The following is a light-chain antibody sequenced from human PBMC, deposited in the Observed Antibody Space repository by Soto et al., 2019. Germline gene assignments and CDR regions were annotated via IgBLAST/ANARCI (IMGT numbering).Light chain of an antibody. CDR2: AAS. CDR1: QSISRY. V-gene: IGKV1-39*01. J-gene: IGKJ1*01. Sequence: DIQMTQSPSSLSASVGDRFTTTCRSSQSISRYLNWYQQKLGKAPKLLIYAASTLQGGVPSRFSGSGSGTDFTLTISSLQSEDFAVYYCQQYNNWPPVTFGRGTKVDI. CDR3: QQYNNWPPVT.